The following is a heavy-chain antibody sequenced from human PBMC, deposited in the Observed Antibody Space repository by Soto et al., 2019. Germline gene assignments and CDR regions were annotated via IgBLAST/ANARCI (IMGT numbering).Heavy chain of an antibody. CDR2: INHSGST. V-gene: IGHV4-34*01. D-gene: IGHD6-19*01. Sequence: PSETLSLTCAVYGGSFSGYYWSWIRQPPGKGLEWIGEINHSGSTYYNPSLRSRVTISVDTSKNQFSLKLSSVTAADTAVYYCARHGQVAARDTYYYHGMDVWGQGTTVTVSS. CDR1: GGSFSGYY. J-gene: IGHJ6*02. CDR3: ARHGQVAARDTYYYHGMDV.